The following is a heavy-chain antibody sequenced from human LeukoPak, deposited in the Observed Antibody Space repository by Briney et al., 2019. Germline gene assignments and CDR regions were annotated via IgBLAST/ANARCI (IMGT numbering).Heavy chain of an antibody. CDR3: ARRDGYNAAPRFDY. V-gene: IGHV3-21*01. D-gene: IGHD5-24*01. CDR2: ISSSSSYI. J-gene: IGHJ4*02. Sequence: PGRSLRLSCAASGFTFSSYSMNWVRQAPGKGLEWVSSISSSSSYIYYADSVKGRFTISRDNARNSLYLQMNSLRAEDTAVYYCARRDGYNAAPRFDYWGQGTLVTVSS. CDR1: GFTFSSYS.